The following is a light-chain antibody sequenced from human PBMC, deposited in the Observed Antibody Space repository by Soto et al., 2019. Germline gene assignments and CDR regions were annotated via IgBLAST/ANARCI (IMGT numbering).Light chain of an antibody. CDR1: QSLVLSDGYTY. CDR3: MQTTHWPPIT. V-gene: IGKV2-30*02. Sequence: DVVMTQSPLSLPVTLGQPASISCRSSQSLVLSDGYTYLSWFQQRPGQSPRRLIYMVSNRDSGVPDRFTGSGSGTDFTLKISRVEAEDVGFYYCMQTTHWPPITFGQGTRLEIK. CDR2: MVS. J-gene: IGKJ5*01.